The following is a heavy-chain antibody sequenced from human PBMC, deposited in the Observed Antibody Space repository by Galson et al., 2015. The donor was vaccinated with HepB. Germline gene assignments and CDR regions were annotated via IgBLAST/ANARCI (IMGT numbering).Heavy chain of an antibody. CDR3: ARGRSNNDYGDLLTDY. CDR1: GFTFSDYY. CDR2: ISSSGSTI. V-gene: IGHV3-11*01. D-gene: IGHD4-17*01. J-gene: IGHJ4*02. Sequence: SLRLSCAASGFTFSDYYMSWIRQAPGKGLEWVSYISSSGSTIYYADSVKGRFTISRDNAKNSLYLQMNSLRAEDTAVYYCARGRSNNDYGDLLTDYWGQGTLVTVSS.